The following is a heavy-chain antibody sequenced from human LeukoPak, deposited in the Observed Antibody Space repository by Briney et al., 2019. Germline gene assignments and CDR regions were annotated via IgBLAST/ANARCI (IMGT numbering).Heavy chain of an antibody. D-gene: IGHD6-19*01. CDR3: AREELAGNDAFDI. CDR2: TYYRSKWYN. CDR1: GDSVSSNSAA. J-gene: IGHJ3*02. Sequence: SQTLSLTCAISGDSVSSNSAAWNWIRQSASRGLEWLGRTYYRSKWYNDYAVSVKSRITINPDTSKNQFSLQLNSVTPEDTAVYYCAREELAGNDAFDIWGQGTMVTVSS. V-gene: IGHV6-1*01.